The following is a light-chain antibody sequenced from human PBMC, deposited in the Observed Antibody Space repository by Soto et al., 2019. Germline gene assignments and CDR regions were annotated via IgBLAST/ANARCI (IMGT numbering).Light chain of an antibody. J-gene: IGKJ3*01. V-gene: IGKV1-33*01. CDR2: DAS. Sequence: DIQMTQSPSSLSASVGDRVTITCQASQDITNYLNWYQQKAGIAPKVLISDASNLETGVPPRFSGSGSGTKFTLTRSGLQPEDFATYYCQQYDNLPLTFGPGTQVEIK. CDR1: QDITNY. CDR3: QQYDNLPLT.